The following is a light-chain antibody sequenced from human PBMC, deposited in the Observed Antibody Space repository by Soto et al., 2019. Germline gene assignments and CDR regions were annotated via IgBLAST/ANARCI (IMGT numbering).Light chain of an antibody. Sequence: DIQMTQSPSTLSASVGDRFTITCQASQNINNYLNWYQQKPGRAPXXLIYDASNLEAGVPSRFRGSGSGTDFTFTISRMTPEDIATDYCQQYENLPTFGQGTRLEI. CDR2: DAS. CDR1: QNINNY. V-gene: IGKV1-33*01. J-gene: IGKJ5*01. CDR3: QQYENLPT.